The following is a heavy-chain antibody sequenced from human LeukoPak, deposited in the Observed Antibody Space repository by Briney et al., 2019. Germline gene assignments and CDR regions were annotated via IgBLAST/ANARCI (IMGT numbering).Heavy chain of an antibody. CDR2: INHSGST. CDR1: GGSFSGYY. Sequence: PSETLSLTCAVYGGSFSGYYWSWIRQPPGKGLEWIGEINHSGSTNYNPSLKSRVTISVDTSKNQFPLKLSSVTAADTAVYYCARGRGIVGAQSGFDYWGQGTLVTVSS. V-gene: IGHV4-34*01. CDR3: ARGRGIVGAQSGFDY. J-gene: IGHJ4*02. D-gene: IGHD1-26*01.